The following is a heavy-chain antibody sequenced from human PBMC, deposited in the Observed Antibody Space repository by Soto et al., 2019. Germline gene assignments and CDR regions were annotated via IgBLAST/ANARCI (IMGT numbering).Heavy chain of an antibody. CDR3: ARDPRYCISTSCLYYYYYYGMDV. CDR1: GFTFSDYY. D-gene: IGHD2-2*01. Sequence: GGSLRLSCAASGFTFSDYYMGWIRQAPGKGLEWVANIKQDGSEKYYVDSVKGRFTISRDNAKNSLYLQMNSLRAEDTAVYYCARDPRYCISTSCLYYYYYYGMDVWGQGTTVTVSS. J-gene: IGHJ6*02. CDR2: IKQDGSEK. V-gene: IGHV3-7*01.